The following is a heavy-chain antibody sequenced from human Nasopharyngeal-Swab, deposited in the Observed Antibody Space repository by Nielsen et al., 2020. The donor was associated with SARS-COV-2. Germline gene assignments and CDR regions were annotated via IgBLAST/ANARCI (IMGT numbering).Heavy chain of an antibody. Sequence: GGSLRLSCAASGFTFSDYYMSWIRQAPGKGLEWVSYISSSSSYTNYADSVKGRFTISRDNAKNSLYLQMNSLRAEDTAVYYCARGSIDFWSGYHSPFDYWGQGTLVTVSS. CDR2: ISSSSSYT. CDR1: GFTFSDYY. CDR3: ARGSIDFWSGYHSPFDY. D-gene: IGHD3-3*01. V-gene: IGHV3-11*06. J-gene: IGHJ4*02.